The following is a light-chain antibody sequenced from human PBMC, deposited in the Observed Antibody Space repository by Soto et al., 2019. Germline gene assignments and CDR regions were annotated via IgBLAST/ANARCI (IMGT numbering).Light chain of an antibody. J-gene: IGKJ2*01. Sequence: EIVLTQSPGTLSLSPGERATLSCRASHSVSSSYLAWYQQKPGQAPRPLIYGASSRATGIPDRFSGSGSGREFPLTISRLGPEDFAVYYCQQSGSSPPYTFAQGTKLEIK. V-gene: IGKV3-20*01. CDR2: GAS. CDR1: HSVSSSY. CDR3: QQSGSSPPYT.